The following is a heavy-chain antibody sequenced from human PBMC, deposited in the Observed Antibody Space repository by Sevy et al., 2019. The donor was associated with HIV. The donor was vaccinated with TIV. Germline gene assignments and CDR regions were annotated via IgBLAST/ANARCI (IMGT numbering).Heavy chain of an antibody. D-gene: IGHD3-10*01. CDR3: ARVPTYYYGSSTYFDY. CDR1: GFSFSSYG. V-gene: IGHV1-18*01. J-gene: IGHJ4*02. Sequence: ASVKVSCKASGFSFSSYGFTWVRQAPGQGLEWMGWIGVYNGNSNSAQRLQGRVTLTTDTSTSTVYMELSALKSDDTAVYYCARVPTYYYGSSTYFDYWGQGTPVTVSS. CDR2: IGVYNGNS.